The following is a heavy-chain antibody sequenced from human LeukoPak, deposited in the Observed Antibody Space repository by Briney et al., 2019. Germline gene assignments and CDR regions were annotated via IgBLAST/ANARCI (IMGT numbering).Heavy chain of an antibody. CDR2: ISWNSGSI. V-gene: IGHV3-9*01. CDR1: GFTFDDYA. D-gene: IGHD4-17*01. J-gene: IGHJ4*02. CDR3: ANLYDYGYPFDY. Sequence: PGRSLRLSCAASGFTFDDYAMHWVRQAPGKGLEWVSGISWNSGSIGYADSVKGRFTISRDNSKNTLYLQMNSLRAEDTAVYYCANLYDYGYPFDYWGQGTLVTVSS.